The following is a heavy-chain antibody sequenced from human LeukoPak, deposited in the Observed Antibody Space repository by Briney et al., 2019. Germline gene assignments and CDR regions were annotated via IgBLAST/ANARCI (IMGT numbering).Heavy chain of an antibody. CDR2: IYPGDSDT. CDR3: ARQLWFGEYYFDY. D-gene: IGHD3-10*01. CDR1: GYSFTSYW. J-gene: IGHJ4*02. Sequence: GESLKISCKGSGYSFTSYWIGWVRQLPGKGLRWLGIIYPGDSDTRYSPSFQGQVTISADKSISTAYLQWSSLKASDTAMYYCARQLWFGEYYFDYWGQGTLVTVSS. V-gene: IGHV5-51*01.